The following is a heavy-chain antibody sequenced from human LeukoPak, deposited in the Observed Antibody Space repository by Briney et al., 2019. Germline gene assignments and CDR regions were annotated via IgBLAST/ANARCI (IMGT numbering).Heavy chain of an antibody. CDR3: ARDTNWVLDY. Sequence: SGPTLVNPTQTLTLSCSFSGFSLNTRAVAVGWIRQSPGKALEWLALIYWNDEKRYSPSLKSRLTITKDTSKNQVVLTVTNMDPVDTATYYCARDTNWVLDYWGLGTLVTVSS. CDR1: GFSLNTRAVA. V-gene: IGHV2-5*01. J-gene: IGHJ4*02. CDR2: IYWNDEK. D-gene: IGHD7-27*01.